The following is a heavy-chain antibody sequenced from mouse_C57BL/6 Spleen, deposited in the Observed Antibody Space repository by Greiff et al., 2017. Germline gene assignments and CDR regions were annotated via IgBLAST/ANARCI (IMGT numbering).Heavy chain of an antibody. V-gene: IGHV1-82*01. D-gene: IGHD1-1*01. CDR2: IYPGDGDT. CDR3: ARDYGSSYEYFDV. CDR1: GYAFSSSW. J-gene: IGHJ1*03. Sequence: VKLVESGPELVKPGASVKISCKASGYAFSSSWMNWVKQRPGKGLEGIGRIYPGDGDTNYNGKFKGKATLTADKSSSTAYMQLSSLTSEDSAVYFCARDYGSSYEYFDVWGTGTTVTVSS.